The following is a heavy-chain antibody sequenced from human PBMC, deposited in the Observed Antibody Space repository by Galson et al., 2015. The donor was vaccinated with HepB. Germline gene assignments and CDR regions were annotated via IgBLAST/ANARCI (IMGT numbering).Heavy chain of an antibody. Sequence: SVKVSCKASGGTFSSYTISWVRQAPGQGLEWMGRIIPILGIANYAQKFQGRVTITADKSTSTAYMELSSLRSEDTAVYYCARDGYNSNHYYYYGMDVWGQGTTVTVSS. CDR1: GGTFSSYT. CDR3: ARDGYNSNHYYYYGMDV. V-gene: IGHV1-69*04. CDR2: IIPILGIA. J-gene: IGHJ6*02. D-gene: IGHD5-24*01.